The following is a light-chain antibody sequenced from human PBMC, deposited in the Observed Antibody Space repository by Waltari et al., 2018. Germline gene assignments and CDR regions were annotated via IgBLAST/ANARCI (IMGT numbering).Light chain of an antibody. V-gene: IGKV1-39*01. J-gene: IGKJ2*02. CDR2: AAA. Sequence: DSQMTKSPSSLSASVGGKVTITCRASQSIRSYLNWYQPKPGKAPKLLIYAAASLQSGVPSSFIGSVSCTDVTLSICRLQPEDFATYYCRQSYSTPCTFGQGTKLELK. CDR1: QSIRSY. CDR3: RQSYSTPCT.